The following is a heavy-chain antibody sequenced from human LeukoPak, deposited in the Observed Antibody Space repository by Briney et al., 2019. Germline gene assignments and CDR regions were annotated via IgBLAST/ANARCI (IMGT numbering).Heavy chain of an antibody. D-gene: IGHD2-15*01. Sequence: GASVKVSCKASGYTFTSYGISWVRQAPGQGLEWMGWISAYNGNTNYAQKLQGRVTMTTDTSTSTAYMELRSLRSDDTAVYYCARARYCSGGSCYSGRWFDPWAREPWSPSPQ. V-gene: IGHV1-18*01. CDR2: ISAYNGNT. J-gene: IGHJ5*02. CDR3: ARARYCSGGSCYSGRWFDP. CDR1: GYTFTSYG.